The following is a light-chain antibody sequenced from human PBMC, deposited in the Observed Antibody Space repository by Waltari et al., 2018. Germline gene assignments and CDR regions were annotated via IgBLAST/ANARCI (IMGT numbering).Light chain of an antibody. CDR1: SSDVGSYNL. J-gene: IGLJ3*02. CDR2: EGS. V-gene: IGLV2-23*01. Sequence: QSALTQPASVSGSPGQSITISCTGTSSDVGSYNLVSWYQQHPGKAPKLMIYEGSKRPSGVSHPFSGSKSGNTASLTISGLQAEDEADYYCCSYAGSSTWVFGGGTKLTVL. CDR3: CSYAGSSTWV.